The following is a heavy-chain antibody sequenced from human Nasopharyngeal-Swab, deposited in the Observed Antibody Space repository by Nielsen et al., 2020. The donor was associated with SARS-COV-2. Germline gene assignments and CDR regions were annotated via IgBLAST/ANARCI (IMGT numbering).Heavy chain of an antibody. D-gene: IGHD2-15*01. CDR2: IDTDGAIT. V-gene: IGHV3-74*01. CDR1: GYTFSTYW. Sequence: GESLKISCAASGYTFSTYWMHWVRQVPGKGPEWVSRIDTDGAITNYADSVKGRFTISRDNAKNTLYLQMNSLRADDTAVYYCARDVGGRDNYWGQGALVTVSS. J-gene: IGHJ4*02. CDR3: ARDVGGRDNY.